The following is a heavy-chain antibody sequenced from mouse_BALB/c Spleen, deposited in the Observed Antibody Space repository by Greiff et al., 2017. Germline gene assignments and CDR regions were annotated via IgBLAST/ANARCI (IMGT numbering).Heavy chain of an antibody. CDR3: ARSPYDYDYYFDY. J-gene: IGHJ2*01. V-gene: IGHV5-17*02. CDR1: GFTFSSFG. CDR2: ISSGSSTI. D-gene: IGHD2-4*01. Sequence: EVMLVESGGGLVQPGGSRKLSCAASGFTFSSFGMHWVRQAPEKGLEWVAYISSGSSTIYYADTVKGRFTISRDNPKNTLFLQMTSLRSEDTAMYYCARSPYDYDYYFDYWGQGTTLTVSS.